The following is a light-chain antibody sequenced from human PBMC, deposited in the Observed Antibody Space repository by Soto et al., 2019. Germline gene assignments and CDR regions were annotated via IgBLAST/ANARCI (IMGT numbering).Light chain of an antibody. CDR3: CSYAGSITYV. Sequence: QSVLTQPASVSGSPGQSITISCTGTSSDVGSDNLVSWYQQHPGKAPKFIIYVVNQRPAGVSYRFSGSKSGNTAYLTISGLQAEDEADYYCCSYAGSITYVFGTGTKVTVL. V-gene: IGLV2-23*02. J-gene: IGLJ1*01. CDR1: SSDVGSDNL. CDR2: VVN.